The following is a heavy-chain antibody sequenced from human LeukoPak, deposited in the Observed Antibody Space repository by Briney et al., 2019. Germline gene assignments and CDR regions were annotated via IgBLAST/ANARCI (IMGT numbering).Heavy chain of an antibody. CDR3: ARGGTGNYRFDY. CDR2: INSDGSIT. J-gene: IGHJ4*02. CDR1: GFTLSSYW. D-gene: IGHD1-7*01. Sequence: PGGPLRLSCAASGFTLSSYWMHWVRQAPGKGVVWVSRINSDGSITTYADSVKGRFTISRDNAKSTLYLQMNSLRAEDTAVYYCARGGTGNYRFDYWGQGTLVTVSS. V-gene: IGHV3-74*01.